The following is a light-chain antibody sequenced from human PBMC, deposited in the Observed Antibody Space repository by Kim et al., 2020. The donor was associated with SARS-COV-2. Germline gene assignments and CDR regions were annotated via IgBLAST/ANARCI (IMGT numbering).Light chain of an antibody. J-gene: IGKJ1*01. Sequence: DIQMTQSPSTLSASVRDRVTITCRASQSITTWLAWYQLKPGKVPKLLIYKASNLQSGVPSRFSGSGSETEFTLTISSLQPDDFATYYCQQYHCYPWTFGQGTKVDIK. V-gene: IGKV1-5*03. CDR2: KAS. CDR3: QQYHCYPWT. CDR1: QSITTW.